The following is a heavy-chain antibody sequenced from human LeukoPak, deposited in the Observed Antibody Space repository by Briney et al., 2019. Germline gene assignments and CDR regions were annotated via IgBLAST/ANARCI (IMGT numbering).Heavy chain of an antibody. Sequence: VSVKVSCKASGYTFTGYYMHWVRQAPGQGLEWMGWINPNSGGTKYAQQFQGRVTMTRDTSISTAYMELTRLTSDDTAVYYCARGEGDSSSWPLNYWGQGTLVPVSS. CDR2: INPNSGGT. V-gene: IGHV1-2*02. CDR1: GYTFTGYY. D-gene: IGHD6-13*01. J-gene: IGHJ4*02. CDR3: ARGEGDSSSWPLNY.